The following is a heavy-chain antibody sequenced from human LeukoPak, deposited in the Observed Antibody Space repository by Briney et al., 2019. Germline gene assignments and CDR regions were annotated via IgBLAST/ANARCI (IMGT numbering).Heavy chain of an antibody. D-gene: IGHD2-15*01. CDR1: GYSFTKYW. CDR2: IYPGDSDT. V-gene: IGHV5-51*01. Sequence: GESLKISCKGSGYSFTKYWIGWVRQMPGKGLEWMGIIYPGDSDTRYSPSFQGQVTISADKSISTAYLQWSSLKASDTAMYYCARRGYCSGGSCNGAFDIWGQGTMVTVSS. J-gene: IGHJ3*02. CDR3: ARRGYCSGGSCNGAFDI.